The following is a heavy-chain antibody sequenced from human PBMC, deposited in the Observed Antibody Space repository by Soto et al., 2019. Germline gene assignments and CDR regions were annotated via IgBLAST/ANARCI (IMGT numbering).Heavy chain of an antibody. Sequence: GESLKISCQGTGYRFSSSWIGWVRQKPGKGLEWLGNVYPSDSDVRYSPAFEGQVTISADNSINTAYLQLLNLKASDTAIYYCNVAWELRSGGYYYGMDVWGQGTAVTVSS. D-gene: IGHD1-26*01. V-gene: IGHV5-51*01. CDR1: GYRFSSSW. CDR2: VYPSDSDV. CDR3: NVAWELRSGGYYYGMDV. J-gene: IGHJ6*02.